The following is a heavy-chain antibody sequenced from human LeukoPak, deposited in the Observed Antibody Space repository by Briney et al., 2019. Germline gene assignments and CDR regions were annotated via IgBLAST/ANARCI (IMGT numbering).Heavy chain of an antibody. CDR1: GGSIGSYY. D-gene: IGHD3-22*01. V-gene: IGHV4-59*01. CDR3: ARVDGSAYNFDY. J-gene: IGHJ4*02. CDR2: IHHSGST. Sequence: PSEALSLTCTVSGGSIGSYYWSCIRQPPGKGLEWIGYIHHSGSTNYNPSLKSRVTISLDTSKNQFSLKLSSVTAADTAVYYCARVDGSAYNFDYWGQGTLVTVSS.